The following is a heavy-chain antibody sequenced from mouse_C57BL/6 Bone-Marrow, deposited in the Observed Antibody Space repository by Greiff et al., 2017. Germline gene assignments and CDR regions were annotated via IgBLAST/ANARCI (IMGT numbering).Heavy chain of an antibody. J-gene: IGHJ4*01. CDR1: GFTFSDYY. CDR3: ARESYDYDDAMDY. V-gene: IGHV5-16*01. Sequence: EVKLVESEGGLVQPGSSMKLSCTASGFTFSDYYIAWVRQVPEKGLEWVANINYDGSSTYYLDSLKSRFIISRDNAKNILYLQMSSLKSEDTATYYCARESYDYDDAMDYWGQGTSVTVSS. D-gene: IGHD2-4*01. CDR2: INYDGSST.